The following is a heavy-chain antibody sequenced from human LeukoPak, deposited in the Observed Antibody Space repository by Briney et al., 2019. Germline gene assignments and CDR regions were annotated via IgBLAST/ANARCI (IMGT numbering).Heavy chain of an antibody. J-gene: IGHJ4*02. CDR2: INPSRNT. CDR3: ARRYDFWSGYPPPLDY. V-gene: IGHV4-34*01. Sequence: SETLSLTCAGFGGSFSGYYWNWLRQPPGKGLEWIGQINPSRNTNYNPSLKSRVTISVDTSKKQFSLKLSSVTAADTAVYYCARRYDFWSGYPPPLDYWGQGTLVTVSS. CDR1: GGSFSGYY. D-gene: IGHD3-3*01.